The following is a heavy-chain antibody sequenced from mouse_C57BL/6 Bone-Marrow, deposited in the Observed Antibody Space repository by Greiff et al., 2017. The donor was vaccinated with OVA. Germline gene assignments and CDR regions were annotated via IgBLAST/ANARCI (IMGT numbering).Heavy chain of an antibody. V-gene: IGHV14-1*01. D-gene: IGHD1-1*01. CDR2: IDPEDGDT. CDR3: TLITTVVATPYWYFDV. Sequence: EVQLQQSGAELVRPGASVKLSCTASGFNIKDYYMHWVKQRPEQGLEWIGRIDPEDGDTEYAPKFQGKATMTADTSSNTAYLQLSSLTSEDTAVYYCTLITTVVATPYWYFDVWGTGTTVTVSS. CDR1: GFNIKDYY. J-gene: IGHJ1*03.